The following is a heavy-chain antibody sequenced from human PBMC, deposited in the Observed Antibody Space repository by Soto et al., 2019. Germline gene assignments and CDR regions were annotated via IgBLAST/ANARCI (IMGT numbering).Heavy chain of an antibody. J-gene: IGHJ4*02. CDR2: IYYSGST. V-gene: IGHV4-39*01. D-gene: IGHD3-9*01. CDR1: GGSISSSNYY. Sequence: PSETLSLTCTVSGGSISSSNYYWGWIRQPPGKGLEWIGSIYYSGSTYYNPSLKSRVTISVDTSKNQFSLKLSSVTAADTAVYYCARHYYDILTGYYIGLDYWGQGTLVTVSS. CDR3: ARHYYDILTGYYIGLDY.